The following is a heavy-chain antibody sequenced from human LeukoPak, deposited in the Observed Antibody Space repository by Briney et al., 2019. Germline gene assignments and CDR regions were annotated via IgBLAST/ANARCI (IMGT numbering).Heavy chain of an antibody. V-gene: IGHV3-30-3*01. J-gene: IGHJ4*02. CDR3: ARDQGSGWSLDY. D-gene: IGHD6-19*01. Sequence: PGGSLRLSCAASGFTFSSYAMHWVRQAPGKGLEWVAVISYDGSNKYYADSVKGRFTISRDNSKNTLYLQMDTLRVEDTAVYYCARDQGSGWSLDYWGLGTLVTVSS. CDR1: GFTFSSYA. CDR2: ISYDGSNK.